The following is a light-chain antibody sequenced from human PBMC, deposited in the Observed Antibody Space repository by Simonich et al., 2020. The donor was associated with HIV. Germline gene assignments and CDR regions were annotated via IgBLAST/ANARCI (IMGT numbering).Light chain of an antibody. J-gene: IGKJ1*01. CDR1: QSISSY. V-gene: IGKV1-39*01. CDR2: AAS. CDR3: QQSYSTPPT. Sequence: DIQMTQSPSSLSASVGNRVTITFRESQSISSYLNWYQQKPRKDPKLLIYAASSLQSEVPSRLSCSGSWTDFTLTISSLQPEDFATYYCQQSYSTPPTFGQGTKVEIK.